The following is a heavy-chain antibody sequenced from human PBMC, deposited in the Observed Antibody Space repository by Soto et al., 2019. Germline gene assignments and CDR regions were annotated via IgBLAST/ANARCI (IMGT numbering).Heavy chain of an antibody. J-gene: IGHJ3*01. CDR2: LYDVDGS. Sequence: DVQLVESGGGLIQPGESLRLSCAAFGLTISGKKYVAWVRQAPGKGLEWVSGLYDVDGSFYADSVRGRFTTSSDSSKTTVYLQMNDLRPDDTAVYYCATWHEREHAYDVWGQGTTATVSS. D-gene: IGHD1-1*01. CDR3: ATWHEREHAYDV. CDR1: GLTISGKKY. V-gene: IGHV3-53*01.